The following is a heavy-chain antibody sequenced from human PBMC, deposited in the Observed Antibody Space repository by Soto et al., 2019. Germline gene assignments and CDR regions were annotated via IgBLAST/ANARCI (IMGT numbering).Heavy chain of an antibody. D-gene: IGHD3-10*01. CDR1: GFGFNFFG. CDR2: ISGDASRI. V-gene: IGHV3-30*03. J-gene: IGHJ6*02. Sequence: QVQLVESGGGVVQPGTSLRLSCVASGFGFNFFGIHWVRQAPGKGLEWVAGISGDASRIYYADDLKGRVTISRVNSENILYLQMNSLRPEDAGLYYCAGDRDAGWFVMDVWGQGTTVTV. CDR3: AGDRDAGWFVMDV.